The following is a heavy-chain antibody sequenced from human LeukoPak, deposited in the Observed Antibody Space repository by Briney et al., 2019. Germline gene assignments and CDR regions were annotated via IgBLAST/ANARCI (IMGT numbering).Heavy chain of an antibody. CDR2: TSGSGGST. CDR3: AKDQLMTPSHTEYFPH. D-gene: IGHD1-1*01. V-gene: IGHV3-23*01. CDR1: GFTFSSYA. Sequence: GGSLRLSCPASGFTFSSYAMSWVRQAPGKGLEWVSATSGSGGSTYYADSVTGRFTISRDNSKNTLYLQMNSLRAEDTAVYYCAKDQLMTPSHTEYFPHWGQGTLVTVS. J-gene: IGHJ1*01.